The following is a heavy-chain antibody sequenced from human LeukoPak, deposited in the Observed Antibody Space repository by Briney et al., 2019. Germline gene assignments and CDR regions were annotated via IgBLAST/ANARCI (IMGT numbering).Heavy chain of an antibody. Sequence: GGSLRLSCAASGFTFSSYAMHWVRQAPGKGLEWVAVISYDGSNKYYADSVKGRFTISRDNSKNTLYLQMNSLRAEDTAVYYCARGVLGYCSGGSCYLDYWGQGTRVTVSS. V-gene: IGHV3-30-3*01. CDR1: GFTFSSYA. J-gene: IGHJ4*02. CDR3: ARGVLGYCSGGSCYLDY. CDR2: ISYDGSNK. D-gene: IGHD2-15*01.